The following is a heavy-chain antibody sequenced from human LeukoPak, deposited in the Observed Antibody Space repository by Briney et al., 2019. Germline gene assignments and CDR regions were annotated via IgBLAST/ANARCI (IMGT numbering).Heavy chain of an antibody. V-gene: IGHV4-59*01. CDR1: GFTFSDYY. CDR3: AREYFSGSGSYEKWFDP. Sequence: GSLRLSCAASGFTFSDYYMSWIRQAPGKGLEWIGYIYYSGITNYNPSLKSRVTISVDTSKNQFSLKLSSVTAADTALYYCAREYFSGSGSYEKWFDPWGQGTLVTVSS. J-gene: IGHJ5*02. D-gene: IGHD3-10*01. CDR2: IYYSGIT.